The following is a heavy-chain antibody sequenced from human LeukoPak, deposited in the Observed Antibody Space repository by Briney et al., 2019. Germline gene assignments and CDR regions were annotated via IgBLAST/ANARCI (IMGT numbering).Heavy chain of an antibody. CDR3: ARGPLRVATITLYFDY. J-gene: IGHJ4*02. CDR1: GYTFTGYY. V-gene: IGHV1-2*02. CDR2: INPNSGGT. D-gene: IGHD5-12*01. Sequence: ASVKVSCKASGYTFTGYYMHWVRQAPGQGLEWMGWINPNSGGTNYAQKFQGRVTMTRDTYISTAYMELSRLRSDDTAVYYCARGPLRVATITLYFDYWGQGTLVTVSS.